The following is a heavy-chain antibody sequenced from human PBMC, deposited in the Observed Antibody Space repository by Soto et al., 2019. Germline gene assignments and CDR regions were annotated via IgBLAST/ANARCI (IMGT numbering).Heavy chain of an antibody. CDR1: GFDFGDYY. Sequence: GGSLRLSCIGSGFDFGDYYMSWIRQAPGKGLEWVSYIDSGDGTTYYTDSVKGRFTISRDNAKKTVYLQMSSLRVEDTALYYCVRPYYSSSWFPFDRWGQGTLVTVSS. D-gene: IGHD6-13*01. CDR3: VRPYYSSSWFPFDR. J-gene: IGHJ4*02. V-gene: IGHV3-11*01. CDR2: IDSGDGTT.